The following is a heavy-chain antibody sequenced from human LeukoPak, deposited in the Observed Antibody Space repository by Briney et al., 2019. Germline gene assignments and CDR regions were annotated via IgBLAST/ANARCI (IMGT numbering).Heavy chain of an antibody. V-gene: IGHV3-64*01. CDR1: GFTFSSYA. CDR3: ARGLVVVPAAMAY. D-gene: IGHD2-2*01. CDR2: ISSNGGST. Sequence: GGSLRLSCAASGFTFSSYAIHWVRQAPGKGLEYVSTISSNGGSTYYANSVKGRFTISRDNSKNTLYLQMGSLRAEDMAVYYCARGLVVVPAAMAYWGQGTLVTVSS. J-gene: IGHJ4*02.